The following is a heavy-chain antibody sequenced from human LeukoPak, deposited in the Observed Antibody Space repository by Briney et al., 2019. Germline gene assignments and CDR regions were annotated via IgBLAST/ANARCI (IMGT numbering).Heavy chain of an antibody. Sequence: SETLSLTCAVYGGSFSGYYWSWTRQPPGKGLEWIGEINHSGSTNYNPSLKSRVTISVDTSKNQFSLKLSSVTAADTAVYYCARGGRWLQLGFDPWGQGTLVTVSS. D-gene: IGHD5-12*01. CDR2: INHSGST. CDR3: ARGGRWLQLGFDP. J-gene: IGHJ5*02. V-gene: IGHV4-34*01. CDR1: GGSFSGYY.